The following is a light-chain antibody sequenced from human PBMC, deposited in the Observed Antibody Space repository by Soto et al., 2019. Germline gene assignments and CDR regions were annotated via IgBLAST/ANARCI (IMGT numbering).Light chain of an antibody. CDR3: GTWDNSLSADV. V-gene: IGLV1-51*02. J-gene: IGLJ1*01. CDR2: ETN. CDR1: SSDIGNNY. Sequence: QSVLTQPPSVSAAPGQKVTISCSGGSSDIGNNYVSWYQHIPGTPPKLLIYETNKRPSGIPDRFSASKSGTSASLGITGLQTGDEADYYCGTWDNSLSADVFGSGTKVTVL.